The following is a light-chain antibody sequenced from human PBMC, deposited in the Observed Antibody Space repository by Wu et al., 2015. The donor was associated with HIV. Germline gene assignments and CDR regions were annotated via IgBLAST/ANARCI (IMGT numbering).Light chain of an antibody. CDR1: QSVRNDY. V-gene: IGKV3-20*01. Sequence: EIVLTQSPGTLSLSPGERATLSCRASQSVRNDYLAWYQQKPGQAPRLLIYGASSRATGIPDRFSGSGSGTDFTLTISSLQPDDFATYYCQQYNGYPLTFGGGTKVEIK. CDR2: GAS. CDR3: QQYNGYPLT. J-gene: IGKJ4*01.